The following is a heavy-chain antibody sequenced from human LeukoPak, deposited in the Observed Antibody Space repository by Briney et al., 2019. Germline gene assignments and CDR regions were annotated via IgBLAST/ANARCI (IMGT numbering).Heavy chain of an antibody. J-gene: IGHJ5*02. CDR3: ACESLVPS. Sequence: MTGGSLRLSCAASGFTVSSNYMSWVRQPPGKGLEWVGAIYYRGATYYNPSLSSRVTVSLDASKNQFSLRLTSVTDADTAIYYCACESLVPSWGQGTLVTVSS. CDR1: GFTVSSNY. CDR2: IYYRGAT. D-gene: IGHD5/OR15-5a*01. V-gene: IGHV4-34*08.